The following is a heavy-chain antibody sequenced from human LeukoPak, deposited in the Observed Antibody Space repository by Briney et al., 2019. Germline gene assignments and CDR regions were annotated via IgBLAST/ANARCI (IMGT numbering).Heavy chain of an antibody. D-gene: IGHD5-24*01. CDR1: GFTFSTYA. V-gene: IGHV3-23*01. CDR3: AKDREMATLYFDY. Sequence: PGGSLRLSCAASGFTFSTYAMSWVRQAPGKGLEWVSAISGSGGSTYYADSVQGRFTISRDNSKNTLSLQMNSLRAEDTAVYYCAKDREMATLYFDYWGQGTLVTVSS. J-gene: IGHJ4*02. CDR2: ISGSGGST.